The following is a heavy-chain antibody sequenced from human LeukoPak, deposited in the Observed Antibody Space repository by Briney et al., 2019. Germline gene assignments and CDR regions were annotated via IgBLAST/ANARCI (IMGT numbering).Heavy chain of an antibody. D-gene: IGHD3-16*01. CDR1: GFTFSSTA. J-gene: IGHJ6*02. CDR3: AKWGLAYGLDV. V-gene: IGHV3-23*01. CDR2: ISESSGNI. Sequence: PGGSLRLFCVGSGFTFSSTAMSWVRQAPGKGPEWVSAISESSGNIYYADSVRGRYTISRDNSKNTLYLHMNSLSAEDTAVYYCAKWGLAYGLDVWGQGTTVTVSS.